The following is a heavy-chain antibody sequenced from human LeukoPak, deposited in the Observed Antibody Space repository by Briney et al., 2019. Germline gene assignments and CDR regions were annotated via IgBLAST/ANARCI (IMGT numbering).Heavy chain of an antibody. CDR2: IYYSGST. D-gene: IGHD3-10*01. V-gene: IGHV4-59*01. Sequence: PSETLSLICTVSGGSITNYYWSWIRQPPGKGLEWIGYIYYSGSTDYSPSLKSRVTVSVDTSKNQFSLKLSSVTAADTAVYYCARIGLVRGGYSAGYWGHGTLVTVSS. J-gene: IGHJ4*01. CDR3: ARIGLVRGGYSAGY. CDR1: GGSITNYY.